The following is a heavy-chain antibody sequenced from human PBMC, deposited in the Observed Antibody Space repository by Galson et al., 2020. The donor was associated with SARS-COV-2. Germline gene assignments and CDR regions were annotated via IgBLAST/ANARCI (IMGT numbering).Heavy chain of an antibody. CDR1: GDSINSGGY. D-gene: IGHD1-1*01. CDR2: FSTSGTI. CDR3: AMSYGTTSDWGYYFDY. Sequence: SATLSLTCSAFGDSINSGGYWSWIRQPAGTGLEWIGRFSTSGTINYNPSLKSRVAISVDRSKNQFSLSLRSVTAADTAVYFCAMSYGTTSDWGYYFDYWGQGTLVTVSS. V-gene: IGHV4-61*02. J-gene: IGHJ4*02.